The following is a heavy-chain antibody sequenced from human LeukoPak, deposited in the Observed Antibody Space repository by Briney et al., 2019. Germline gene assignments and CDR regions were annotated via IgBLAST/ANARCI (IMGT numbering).Heavy chain of an antibody. Sequence: GGSLRLSCAASGFTFSSYEMNWVRQAPGKGLEWVSYISSSGSTIYYADSVKGRFTISRDNAKNSLYLQMNSPRAEDTAVYYCARDGPRDGYNSWGQGTLVTVSS. D-gene: IGHD5-24*01. CDR3: ARDGPRDGYNS. V-gene: IGHV3-48*03. CDR2: ISSSGSTI. J-gene: IGHJ4*02. CDR1: GFTFSSYE.